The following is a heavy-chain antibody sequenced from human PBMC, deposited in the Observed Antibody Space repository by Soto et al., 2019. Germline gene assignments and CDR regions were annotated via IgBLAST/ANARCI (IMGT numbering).Heavy chain of an antibody. Sequence: GGSLRLSCAASGFTFISYSMNWVRQAPGKGLEWVSSISSSSSYIYYADSVKGRFTISRDNAKNSLYLQMNSLRAEDTAVYYCARLGELYYFDYWGQGTLVTVSS. CDR2: ISSSSSYI. V-gene: IGHV3-21*01. J-gene: IGHJ4*02. CDR1: GFTFISYS. D-gene: IGHD1-26*01. CDR3: ARLGELYYFDY.